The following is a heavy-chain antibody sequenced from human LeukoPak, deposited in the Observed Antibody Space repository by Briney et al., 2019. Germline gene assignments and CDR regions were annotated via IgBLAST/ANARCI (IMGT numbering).Heavy chain of an antibody. CDR2: IIPIFGTA. Sequence: ASVKVSCTASGGTFSSYANSWVRQAPGQGLEWMGGIIPIFGTANYAQKFQGRVTITADESTSTAYMELSSLRSEDTAVYYCARRGYSYGTQEFDYWGQGTLVTVSS. CDR3: ARRGYSYGTQEFDY. J-gene: IGHJ4*02. D-gene: IGHD5-18*01. V-gene: IGHV1-69*01. CDR1: GGTFSSYA.